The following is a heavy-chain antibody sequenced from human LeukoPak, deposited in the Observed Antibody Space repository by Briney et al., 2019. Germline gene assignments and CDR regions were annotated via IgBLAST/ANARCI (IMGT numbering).Heavy chain of an antibody. CDR1: GGTFSSYA. CDR2: IIPIFGTA. Sequence: SVKVSCKASGGTFSSYAISWVRQAPGQGLAWMGGIIPIFGTANYAQKFQGRVTITADESTSTAYMELSSLRSEDTAVYYCARGDSSGYYPLFDYWGQGTLVTVSS. D-gene: IGHD3-22*01. CDR3: ARGDSSGYYPLFDY. V-gene: IGHV1-69*13. J-gene: IGHJ4*02.